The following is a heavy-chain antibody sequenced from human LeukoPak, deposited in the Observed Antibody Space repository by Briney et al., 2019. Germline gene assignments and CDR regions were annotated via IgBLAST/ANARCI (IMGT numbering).Heavy chain of an antibody. V-gene: IGHV1-46*01. J-gene: IGHJ4*02. CDR3: ARGPNPPFRY. CDR1: GYTFTSYY. Sequence: ASVKVSCKASGYTFTSYYMHWVRQAPGQGLEWMGIINPSGGSTSYAQKFQGRVTMTTDTSTSTAYMELRSLRSDDTAVYYCARGPNPPFRYWGQGTLVTVSS. CDR2: INPSGGST.